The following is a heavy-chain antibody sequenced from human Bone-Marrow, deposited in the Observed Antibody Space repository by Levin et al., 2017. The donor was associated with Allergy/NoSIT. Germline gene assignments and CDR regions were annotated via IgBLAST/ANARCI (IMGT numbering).Heavy chain of an antibody. CDR3: ARGRVAVAFRGRAFDI. CDR2: INHSGST. Sequence: PSETLSLTCAVYGGSFSGYYWSWIRQPPGKGLEWIGEINHSGSTNYNPSLKSRVTISVDTSKNQFSLKLSSVTAADTAVYYCARGRVAVAFRGRAFDIWGQGTMVTVSS. D-gene: IGHD6-19*01. J-gene: IGHJ3*02. V-gene: IGHV4-34*01. CDR1: GGSFSGYY.